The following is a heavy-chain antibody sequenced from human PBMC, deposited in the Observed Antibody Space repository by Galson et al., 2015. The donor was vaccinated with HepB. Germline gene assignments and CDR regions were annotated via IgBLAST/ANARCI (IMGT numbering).Heavy chain of an antibody. J-gene: IGHJ4*02. CDR2: IDPSDSST. D-gene: IGHD4-23*01. V-gene: IGHV5-10-1*01. CDR1: GYSFTTYW. CDR3: ARDLREYYGGNSVFDY. Sequence: QSGAEVKKPGESLRTSCKGSGYSFTTYWISWVRQMPGKGLEWMGWIDPSDSSTYYSPSFQGHVTISRDSSKNTLYLQVSSLRAEDTAVYYCARDLREYYGGNSVFDYWGQGTLVAVSS.